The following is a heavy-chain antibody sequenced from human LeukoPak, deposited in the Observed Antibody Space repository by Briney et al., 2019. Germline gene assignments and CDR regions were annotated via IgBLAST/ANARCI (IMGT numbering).Heavy chain of an antibody. J-gene: IGHJ4*02. CDR2: ISSSGSTI. V-gene: IGHV3-48*03. CDR3: ARRRGVIVVVGPFDL. CDR1: GFTFSSYE. Sequence: GGSLRLSCAASGFTFSSYEMNWVRQAPGKGLEWVSYISSSGSTIYYADSVKGRFTISRDNAKNSLYLQMNSLRAEDAALYYCARRRGVIVVVGPFDLWGQGTLVSVSS. D-gene: IGHD3-22*01.